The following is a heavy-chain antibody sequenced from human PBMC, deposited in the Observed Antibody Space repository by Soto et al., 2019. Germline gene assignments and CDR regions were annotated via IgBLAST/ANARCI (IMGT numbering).Heavy chain of an antibody. J-gene: IGHJ5*02. D-gene: IGHD3-16*01. CDR3: ARAPSLASHWFDP. Sequence: GGSLRLSCAASGFTFSSYNMNWVRQAPGKGLEWVSCISSSSSYIYYADSVKGRFTISRDNAKNSLYLQMNSLRAEDTAVYYCARAPSLASHWFDPWGQGTLVTVSS. CDR2: ISSSSSYI. CDR1: GFTFSSYN. V-gene: IGHV3-21*01.